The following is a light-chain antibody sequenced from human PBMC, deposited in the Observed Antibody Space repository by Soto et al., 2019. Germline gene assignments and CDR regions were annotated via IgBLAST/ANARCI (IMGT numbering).Light chain of an antibody. CDR2: AAS. Sequence: DIQMTQSPSSLSASVGDRVTITCRASQSISSYLNWYQQKPGKATKLLIYAASSLQSGVPSRFSGSGSGTDFTLTISSLQPEDFATYYCQQSYSTPRFTFGPGTKVDIK. CDR1: QSISSY. J-gene: IGKJ3*01. CDR3: QQSYSTPRFT. V-gene: IGKV1-39*01.